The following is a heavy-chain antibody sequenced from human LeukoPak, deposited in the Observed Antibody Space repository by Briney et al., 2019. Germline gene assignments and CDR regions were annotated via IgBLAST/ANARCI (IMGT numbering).Heavy chain of an antibody. CDR2: IYYSGST. Sequence: SETLSLTCTVSGGSISSGDYYWSWIRQPPGKGLEWIGFIYYSGSTYYNPSLKSRVTISVDTSKNQFSLRLSSVTAADTAVYYCARGVPSVDIWGQGTMVTVSS. CDR3: ARGVPSVDI. CDR1: GGSISSGDYY. D-gene: IGHD3-3*01. J-gene: IGHJ3*02. V-gene: IGHV4-30-4*08.